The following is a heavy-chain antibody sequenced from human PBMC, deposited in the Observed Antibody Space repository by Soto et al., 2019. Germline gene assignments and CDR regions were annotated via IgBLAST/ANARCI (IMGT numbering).Heavy chain of an antibody. Sequence: SETLSLTCAVYGVSFSGYYWSWIRQPPGKGLEWIGEINHSGSTNYNPSLKSRVTISVDTSKNQFSLKLSSVTAADTAVYYCASLNYYGSGSYYSAFDYWGQGTLVTVSS. CDR1: GVSFSGYY. CDR3: ASLNYYGSGSYYSAFDY. V-gene: IGHV4-34*01. CDR2: INHSGST. D-gene: IGHD3-10*01. J-gene: IGHJ4*02.